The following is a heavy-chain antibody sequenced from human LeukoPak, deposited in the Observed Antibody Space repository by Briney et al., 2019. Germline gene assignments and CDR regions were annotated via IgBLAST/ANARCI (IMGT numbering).Heavy chain of an antibody. CDR2: IKSKTDGGTT. CDR1: GFTFSNAW. J-gene: IGHJ6*02. Sequence: GGSLRLSCAASGFTFSNAWMSLVRQAPGKGLEWVGRIKSKTDGGTTDYAAPVKGRFTISRDDSKNTLYLQMNSLKTEDTAVYYCTTDGVVVVPAATHYYYYGMDVWGQGTTVTVSS. D-gene: IGHD2-2*01. V-gene: IGHV3-15*01. CDR3: TTDGVVVVPAATHYYYYGMDV.